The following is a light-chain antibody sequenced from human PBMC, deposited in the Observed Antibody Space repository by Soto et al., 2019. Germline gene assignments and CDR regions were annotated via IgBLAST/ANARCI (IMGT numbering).Light chain of an antibody. CDR3: QQYGSSQWT. CDR1: QGIGDT. CDR2: GAS. Sequence: EVVMRQSPATLSVSPGEGATLSCRASQGIGDTLAWYQQKPGQAPRLLIYGASSRATGIPDRFSGTGPGTDFTLTISRLEPEDFAVYYCQQYGSSQWTFGQGTKVDIK. J-gene: IGKJ1*01. V-gene: IGKV3-20*01.